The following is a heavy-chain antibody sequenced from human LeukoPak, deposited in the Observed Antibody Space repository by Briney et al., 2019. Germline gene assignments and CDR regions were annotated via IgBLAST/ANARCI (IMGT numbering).Heavy chain of an antibody. CDR2: INSDGRST. CDR1: GFTFNNYW. J-gene: IGHJ4*02. CDR3: AKAELRLNPSTWGFDY. V-gene: IGHV3-74*01. Sequence: GWSLRLSCTASGFTFNNYWMHWVRQAPGRGLVWVSRINSDGRSTTYADSVKGRSTISRDNAKNTLYLQMNSLRAEDTAVYYCAKAELRLNPSTWGFDYWGRGTLVTVSS. D-gene: IGHD3-16*01.